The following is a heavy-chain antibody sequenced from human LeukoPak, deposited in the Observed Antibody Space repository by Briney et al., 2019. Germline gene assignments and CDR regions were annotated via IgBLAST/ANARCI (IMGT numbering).Heavy chain of an antibody. CDR2: INGYGSST. Sequence: GGSLRLSCAASGFTFISYWMHWVRQAPGKGLVWVSRINGYGSSTDFADSVKGRFTISRDNAKNTLYLQMNSLRAEGTAVYYCAKDGEGMATISYYFDYWGQGTLVTVSS. CDR1: GFTFISYW. CDR3: AKDGEGMATISYYFDY. V-gene: IGHV3-74*01. J-gene: IGHJ4*02. D-gene: IGHD5-24*01.